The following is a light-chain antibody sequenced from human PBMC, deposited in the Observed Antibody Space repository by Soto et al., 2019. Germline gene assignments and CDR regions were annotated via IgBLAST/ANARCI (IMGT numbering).Light chain of an antibody. Sequence: QSVLTQPRSVSGSPGQSVTISCTGTSSDVGGYDSVSWYQQQPGKAPKLLIYDVTKRPSGVPNRFSGSKSGNTASLTISGLQAKDEADYYCCSYLGSYSYVFGTGTKVTVL. CDR3: CSYLGSYSYV. J-gene: IGLJ1*01. CDR1: SSDVGGYDS. CDR2: DVT. V-gene: IGLV2-11*01.